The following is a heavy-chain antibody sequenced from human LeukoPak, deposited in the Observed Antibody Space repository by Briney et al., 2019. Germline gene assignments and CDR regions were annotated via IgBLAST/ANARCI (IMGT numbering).Heavy chain of an antibody. D-gene: IGHD3-16*01. CDR2: IFHSGTT. Sequence: SETLSLTCAVSGYSITSGFSWGWIRQPPGKGLEWIGTIFHSGTTDYKSTLESRLTISMGTSKNLFSLRLTSVTAADTAVYYCAREGAVPGIDPWGQGTLVTDSS. CDR3: AREGAVPGIDP. V-gene: IGHV4-38-2*02. CDR1: GYSITSGFS. J-gene: IGHJ5*02.